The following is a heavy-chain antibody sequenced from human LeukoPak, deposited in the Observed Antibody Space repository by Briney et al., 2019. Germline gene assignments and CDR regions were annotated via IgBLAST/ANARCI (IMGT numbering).Heavy chain of an antibody. CDR1: GFTFTNYW. CDR3: AREGRGYGMDV. D-gene: IGHD3-10*01. J-gene: IGHJ6*02. CDR2: IKQDGSEK. V-gene: IGHV3-7*01. Sequence: PGGSLRLSCAASGFTFTNYWMSWVRQAPGKGLEWVANIKQDGSEKYYVDSVKGRFTISRDNAKNSLYLQMNSLRAEDTAVYYCAREGRGYGMDVWGQGTTVTVSS.